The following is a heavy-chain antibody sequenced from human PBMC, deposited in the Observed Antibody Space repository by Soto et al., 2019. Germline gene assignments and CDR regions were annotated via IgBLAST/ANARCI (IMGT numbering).Heavy chain of an antibody. J-gene: IGHJ6*04. CDR1: GFTFSSYE. CDR3: AREILRRPSFYSYYYGMDV. V-gene: IGHV3-48*03. CDR2: ISSSGSTI. Sequence: EVQLVESGGGLVQPGGSLRLSCAASGFTFSSYEMNWVRQAPGKGLEWVSYISSSGSTIYYADSVKGRFTISRDNAKNSLYLKINGRRAEDTVFYYWAREILRRPSFYSYYYGMDVWGKGTTVTVSS.